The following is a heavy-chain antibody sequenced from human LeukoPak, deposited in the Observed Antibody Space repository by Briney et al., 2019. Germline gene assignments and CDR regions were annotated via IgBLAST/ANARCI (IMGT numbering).Heavy chain of an antibody. Sequence: GESLRISCKGSGYSFTSYWSSWVRPMPGKGLEGMGRVDPSDSYSNYRPSFQGHVTLSADKSISTAYLQWSSLKASDTAMYYCARTASPMVRGVIEGNYHYYYGMDVWGKGTTVTVSS. CDR1: GYSFTSYW. CDR2: VDPSDSYS. D-gene: IGHD3-10*01. CDR3: ARTASPMVRGVIEGNYHYYYGMDV. V-gene: IGHV5-10-1*01. J-gene: IGHJ6*04.